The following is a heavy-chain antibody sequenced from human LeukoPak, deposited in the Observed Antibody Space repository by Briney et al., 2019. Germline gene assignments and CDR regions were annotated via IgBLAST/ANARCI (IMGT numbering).Heavy chain of an antibody. V-gene: IGHV4-39*01. CDR2: IYYSGST. CDR3: ARRGLRFTWPTFDY. D-gene: IGHD5-12*01. CDR1: GGSISSSSYY. J-gene: IGHJ4*02. Sequence: PSETLSLTCTVSGGSISSSSYYWGWIRQPPGKGLEWIGSIYYSGSTYYNPSLKSRVTISVDTSKNQFSLKLSSVTAADTAVYYCARRGLRFTWPTFDYWGQGTLVTVSS.